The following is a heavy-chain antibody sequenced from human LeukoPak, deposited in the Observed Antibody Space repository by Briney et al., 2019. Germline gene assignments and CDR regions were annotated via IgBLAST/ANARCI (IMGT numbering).Heavy chain of an antibody. D-gene: IGHD6-13*01. CDR1: GFTFSSYA. Sequence: PGGSLRLSCAASGFTFSSYAMSWVRQAPGKGLEWVSAISGSGGSTYYADSVEGRFTIPRDNSKNTLYLQMNSLRAEDTAVYYCAKDEGYSSSWYDYWGQGTLVTVSS. CDR2: ISGSGGST. J-gene: IGHJ4*02. CDR3: AKDEGYSSSWYDY. V-gene: IGHV3-23*01.